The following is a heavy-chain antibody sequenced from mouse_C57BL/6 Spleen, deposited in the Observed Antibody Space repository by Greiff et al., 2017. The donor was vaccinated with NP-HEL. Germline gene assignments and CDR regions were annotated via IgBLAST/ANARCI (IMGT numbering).Heavy chain of an antibody. J-gene: IGHJ2*01. D-gene: IGHD1-1*01. CDR1: GYTFTDYE. V-gene: IGHV1-15*01. CDR2: IDPETGGT. Sequence: QVHVKQSGAELVRPGASVTLSCKASGYTFTDYEMHWVKQTPVHGLEWIGAIDPETGGTAYNQKFKGKAILTADKSSSTAYMELRSLTSEDSAVYYCTPYYYGSFDYWGQGTTLTVSS. CDR3: TPYYYGSFDY.